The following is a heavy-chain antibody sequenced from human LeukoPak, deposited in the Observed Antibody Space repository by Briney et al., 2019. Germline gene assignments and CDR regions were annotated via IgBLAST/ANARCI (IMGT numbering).Heavy chain of an antibody. J-gene: IGHJ4*02. CDR1: GFTFSSYA. CDR2: ISGSGGST. V-gene: IGHV3-23*01. D-gene: IGHD3-3*01. CDR3: ASSGTIFGVVSRGDYFDY. Sequence: GGSLRLSCAASGFTFSSYAMSWVRQAPGKGLEWASAISGSGGSTYYADSVKGRFTISRDNSKNTLYLQMNSLRAEDTAVYYCASSGTIFGVVSRGDYFDYWGQGTLVTVSS.